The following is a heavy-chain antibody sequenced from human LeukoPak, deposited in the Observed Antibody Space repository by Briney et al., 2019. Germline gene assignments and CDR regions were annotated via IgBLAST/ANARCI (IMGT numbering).Heavy chain of an antibody. Sequence: ASVKVSCKASGGSFTIHAMSWVRQAPGQGLEWMGRIIPILDITNYAQKFQGRVTITADKSTSTAYMELGSLTSEDAAVYYCARDYYHSGGSIDSWGQGTLVTVSS. CDR1: GGSFTIHA. CDR2: IIPILDIT. V-gene: IGHV1-69*04. CDR3: ARDYYHSGGSIDS. J-gene: IGHJ4*02. D-gene: IGHD3-22*01.